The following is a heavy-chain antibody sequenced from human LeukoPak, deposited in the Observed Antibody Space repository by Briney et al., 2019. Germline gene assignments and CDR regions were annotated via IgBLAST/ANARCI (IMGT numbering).Heavy chain of an antibody. J-gene: IGHJ4*02. CDR1: GFTFSNYA. Sequence: PGGSLRLSCAASGFTFSNYAMTWVRQAPGKGLEWVSSISSSSSYIYYADSVKGRFTISRDNAKNSLYLQMNSLRAEDTAVYYCARAYSSSWYVDFDYWGQGTLVTVSS. CDR3: ARAYSSSWYVDFDY. D-gene: IGHD6-13*01. V-gene: IGHV3-21*01. CDR2: ISSSSSYI.